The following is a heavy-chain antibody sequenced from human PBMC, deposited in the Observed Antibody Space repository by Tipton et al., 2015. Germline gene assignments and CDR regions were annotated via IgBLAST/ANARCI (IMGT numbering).Heavy chain of an antibody. CDR1: GFTFDDYA. Sequence: SLRLSCAASGFTFDDYAMHWVRQVPGKGLEWVSGISWNSGSIGYADSVKGRFTISRDNAKNSLYLQMNSLRAEDTALYYCVKDTSPIAGPMDVWGQGTTVIVSS. V-gene: IGHV3-9*01. J-gene: IGHJ6*02. CDR3: VKDTSPIAGPMDV. CDR2: ISWNSGSI. D-gene: IGHD2-15*01.